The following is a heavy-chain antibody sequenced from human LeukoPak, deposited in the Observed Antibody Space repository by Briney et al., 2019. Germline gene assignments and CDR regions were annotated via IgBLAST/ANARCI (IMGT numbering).Heavy chain of an antibody. Sequence: GGSLRLSCAAPGFTFSSYWMSWVRQAPGKGLEWVANIKQGGSEKYYVDSVKGRFTISRDNAKNSLYLQMNSLRAEDTAVYYCARDILTGFDYWGQGTLVTVSS. J-gene: IGHJ4*02. CDR1: GFTFSSYW. D-gene: IGHD3-9*01. V-gene: IGHV3-7*01. CDR2: IKQGGSEK. CDR3: ARDILTGFDY.